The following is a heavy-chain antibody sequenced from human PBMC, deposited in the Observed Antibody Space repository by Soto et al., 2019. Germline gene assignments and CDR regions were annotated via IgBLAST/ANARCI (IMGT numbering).Heavy chain of an antibody. D-gene: IGHD3-16*01. J-gene: IGHJ5*02. CDR1: GGSVSNDNFY. Sequence: PSETLSLTCTVSGGSVSNDNFYWSWIRQPPGKGLEWIGYVHSSGITNYNPSLKWRVTISVDTSRNQFSLRLSSVTAADTAVYYCARGLTMGQLPSHFDHWGQGTLVTVSS. CDR2: VHSSGIT. CDR3: ARGLTMGQLPSHFDH. V-gene: IGHV4-61*01.